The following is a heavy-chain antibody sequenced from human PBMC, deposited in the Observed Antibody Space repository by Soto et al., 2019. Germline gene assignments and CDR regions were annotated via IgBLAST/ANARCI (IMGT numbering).Heavy chain of an antibody. D-gene: IGHD5-18*01. CDR1: GGPVSSGSYY. J-gene: IGHJ4*02. CDR2: IFYSGST. V-gene: IGHV4-61*01. CDR3: ARFVTRDNYGYVYYFDY. Sequence: SETLSLTCAVSGGPVSSGSYYWSWIRQPPGKGLEWIGYIFYSGSTNYNPSLKSRVTISLGTSKNQFSLKLRSVTAADTAVYYFARFVTRDNYGYVYYFDYWGQGTLVTVSS.